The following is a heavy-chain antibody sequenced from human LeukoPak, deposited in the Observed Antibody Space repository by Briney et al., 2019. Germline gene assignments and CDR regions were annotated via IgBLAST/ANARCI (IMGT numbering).Heavy chain of an antibody. Sequence: SQTLSLTCTVSGGSISSGDYYWRWIRQPPGKGLEWIGYIYYSGSTYYNPSLKSRVTISVNTSKNQFSLKLSSVTAADTAVYYCARAPSRSGSYYPYFDYWGQETLVTVSS. CDR2: IYYSGST. J-gene: IGHJ4*02. CDR1: GGSISSGDYY. D-gene: IGHD3-10*01. CDR3: ARAPSRSGSYYPYFDY. V-gene: IGHV4-30-4*01.